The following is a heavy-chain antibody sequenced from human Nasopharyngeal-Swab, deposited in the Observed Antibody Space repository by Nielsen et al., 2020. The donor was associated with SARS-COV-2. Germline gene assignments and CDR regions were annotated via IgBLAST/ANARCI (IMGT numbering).Heavy chain of an antibody. CDR1: GGSFSSYY. CDR3: ARVHGDYAYFDY. Sequence: SETLSLTCAVYGGSFSSYYWSWIRQPPGKGLEWIGYIYYSGSTNYNPSLKSRVTISVDTSKNQFSLKLSSVTAADTAVYYCARVHGDYAYFDYWGQGTLVTVSS. J-gene: IGHJ4*02. V-gene: IGHV4-59*01. D-gene: IGHD4-17*01. CDR2: IYYSGST.